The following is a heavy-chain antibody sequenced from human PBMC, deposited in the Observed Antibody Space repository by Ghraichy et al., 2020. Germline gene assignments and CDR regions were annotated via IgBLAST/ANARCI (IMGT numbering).Heavy chain of an antibody. Sequence: GESLNISCKGSGYSFTSYWIGWVRQMPGKGLEWMGIIYPGDSDTRYSPSFQGQVTISADKSISTAYLQWSSLKASDTAMYYCARLPYSGSHSARWSLVAEPNYYYYMDVWGKGTTVTVSS. V-gene: IGHV5-51*01. CDR2: IYPGDSDT. CDR3: ARLPYSGSHSARWSLVAEPNYYYYMDV. CDR1: GYSFTSYW. J-gene: IGHJ6*03. D-gene: IGHD1-26*01.